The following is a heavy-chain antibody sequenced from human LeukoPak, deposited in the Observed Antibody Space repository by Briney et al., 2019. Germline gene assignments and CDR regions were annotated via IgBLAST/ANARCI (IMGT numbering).Heavy chain of an antibody. J-gene: IGHJ4*02. CDR2: IYYSGST. V-gene: IGHV4-39*01. D-gene: IGHD6-13*01. CDR1: GFTFSTFSM. CDR3: ARHAGSYSSSWSDY. Sequence: GSLRLSCAASGFTFSTFSMSWLRQPPGKGLEWIGSIYYSGSTYNNPSLKSRVAISVDTSKNQFSLKLSSVTAADTAVYYCARHAGSYSSSWSDYWGQGTLVTVSS.